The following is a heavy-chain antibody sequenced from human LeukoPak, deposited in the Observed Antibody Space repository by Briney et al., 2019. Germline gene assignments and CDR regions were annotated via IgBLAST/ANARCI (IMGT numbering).Heavy chain of an antibody. D-gene: IGHD2-2*01. J-gene: IGHJ3*02. Sequence: SVKVSCKPSGGTFSSYAISWVRQAPGQGLEWMGGIIPIFGTANYAPKFQGRVTITADKSTSTAYMELSSLRSEDTAVYYCARGYCSSTSCYAFDIWGQGTMVTVSS. CDR2: IIPIFGTA. CDR1: GGTFSSYA. CDR3: ARGYCSSTSCYAFDI. V-gene: IGHV1-69*06.